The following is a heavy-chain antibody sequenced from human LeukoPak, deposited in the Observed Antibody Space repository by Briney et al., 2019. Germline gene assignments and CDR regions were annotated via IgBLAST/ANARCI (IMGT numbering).Heavy chain of an antibody. D-gene: IGHD3-22*01. J-gene: IGHJ3*02. Sequence: SETLSLTCTVSGGSINSYYWTWIRQPPGKGLAWIGYIYYSGSTKYNPSPKRRVTISEDTSKKQFSMKLRSVAAADTAVYYCARRRYYYDSTGYFYKNKTAFDIWGQGTMVTVSS. CDR3: ARRRYYYDSTGYFYKNKTAFDI. CDR2: IYYSGST. CDR1: GGSINSYY. V-gene: IGHV4-59*08.